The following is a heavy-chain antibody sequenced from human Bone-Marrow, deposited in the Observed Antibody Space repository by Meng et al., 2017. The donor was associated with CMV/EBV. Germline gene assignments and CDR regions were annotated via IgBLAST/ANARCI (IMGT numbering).Heavy chain of an antibody. CDR2: INPNSGGT. CDR1: GYTFTGYY. D-gene: IGHD3-3*01. J-gene: IGHJ6*02. CDR3: ARDYDFWSGYSGYDYYYGMDV. V-gene: IGHV1-2*02. Sequence: VSVKVSCKASGYTFTGYYMHWVRQAPGQGLEWMGWINPNSGGTNYAQKFQGRVTMTRDTSISTAYMELSRLRSDDTAVYYCARDYDFWSGYSGYDYYYGMDVWGQGTTVTGSS.